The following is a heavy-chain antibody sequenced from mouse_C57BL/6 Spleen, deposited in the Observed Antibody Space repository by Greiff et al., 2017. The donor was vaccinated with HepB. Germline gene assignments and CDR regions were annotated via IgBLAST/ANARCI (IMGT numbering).Heavy chain of an antibody. Sequence: EVKLMESGGDLVKPGGSLKLSCAASGFTFSSYGMSWVRQTPDKRLEWVATISSGGSYTYYPDSVKGRFTISRDNAKNTLYLQMSSLKSEDTAMYYCARHYDYDSYYFDYWGQGTTLTVSS. CDR1: GFTFSSYG. J-gene: IGHJ2*01. D-gene: IGHD2-4*01. V-gene: IGHV5-6*01. CDR2: ISSGGSYT. CDR3: ARHYDYDSYYFDY.